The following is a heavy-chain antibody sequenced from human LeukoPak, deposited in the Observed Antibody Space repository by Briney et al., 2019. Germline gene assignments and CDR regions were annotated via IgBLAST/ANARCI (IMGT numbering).Heavy chain of an antibody. J-gene: IGHJ5*02. CDR2: INTYNGNT. V-gene: IGHV1-18*01. CDR3: ARAQATVAVTGYFDP. CDR1: GYSFTTDD. D-gene: IGHD6-19*01. Sequence: ASVKVSCKASGYSFTTDDITWVRQAPGQGLEWMGWINTYNGNTNYVQKFQGRVTMTTDTSTSTAYMELRSLRFDDTAVYYCARAQATVAVTGYFDPWGQGTLVTVSS.